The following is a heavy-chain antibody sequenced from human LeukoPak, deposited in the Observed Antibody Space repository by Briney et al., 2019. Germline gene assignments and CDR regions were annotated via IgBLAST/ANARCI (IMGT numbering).Heavy chain of an antibody. D-gene: IGHD2-2*01. Sequence: PGGSLRLSCAASGFTFSSYSMNRVRQAPGKGLEWVSSISSSSSYIYYADSVKGRFTISRDNAKNSLYLQMNSLRAEDTAVYYCARDRTIYCSSTSCPYGSNYYYYMDVWGKGTTVTVSS. CDR2: ISSSSSYI. CDR3: ARDRTIYCSSTSCPYGSNYYYYMDV. V-gene: IGHV3-21*01. CDR1: GFTFSSYS. J-gene: IGHJ6*03.